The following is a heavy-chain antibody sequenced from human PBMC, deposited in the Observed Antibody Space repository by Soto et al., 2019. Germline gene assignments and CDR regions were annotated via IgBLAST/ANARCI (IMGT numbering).Heavy chain of an antibody. CDR1: GGSISSYY. D-gene: IGHD6-19*01. V-gene: IGHV4-59*01. CDR2: IYYSGST. Sequence: SSETLSLTCTVSGGSISSYYWSWIRQPPGKGLEWIGYIYYSGSTNYNPSLKSRVTISVDTSKNQFSLKLSSVTAADTAVYYCARGVGIAVAGYYFDYWGQGTLVTVSS. J-gene: IGHJ4*02. CDR3: ARGVGIAVAGYYFDY.